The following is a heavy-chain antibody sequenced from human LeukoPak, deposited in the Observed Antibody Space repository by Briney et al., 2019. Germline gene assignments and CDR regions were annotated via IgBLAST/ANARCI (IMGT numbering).Heavy chain of an antibody. CDR3: ARDPGYNWNFDP. D-gene: IGHD1-20*01. CDR2: ISSSSSYI. J-gene: IGHJ5*02. V-gene: IGHV3-21*01. CDR1: GFTFSSYS. Sequence: GGSLRLSCAASGFTFSSYSMNWVRQAPGKGLEWVSSISSSSSYIYYADSVKGRFTISRDNAKNSLYLQMNSLRAEDTAVYYCARDPGYNWNFDPWGQGTLVTVSS.